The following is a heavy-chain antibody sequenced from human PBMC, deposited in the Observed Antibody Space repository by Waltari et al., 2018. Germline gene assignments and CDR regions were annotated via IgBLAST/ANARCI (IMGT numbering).Heavy chain of an antibody. D-gene: IGHD1-26*01. CDR1: GCPFSRYW. CDR3: ARTQWDSTSRRAFDI. Sequence: VQLVASGGDLVEPGGSLRLACAAYGCPFSRYWMCWVRQAPGKGLEWVANIKEDGSEKYYVDSVKGRFTISRDNAKNSLYLQMNSLRAEDSAVYYCARTQWDSTSRRAFDIWGQGTVVTVSS. J-gene: IGHJ3*02. CDR2: IKEDGSEK. V-gene: IGHV3-7*01.